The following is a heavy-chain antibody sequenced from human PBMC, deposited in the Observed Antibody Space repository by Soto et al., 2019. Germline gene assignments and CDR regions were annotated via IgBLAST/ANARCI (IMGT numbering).Heavy chain of an antibody. D-gene: IGHD1-20*01. CDR3: ARITGRHLDY. CDR1: SGSISVTDVF. Sequence: PSETLSLTCTVSSGSISVTDVFWGWVRQPPGKGLEWIGNVYYSGTAYFSPSLATRVTFHVDTSKNQFSLTLYSVTAADTAVYYCARITGRHLDYWGQGILVTVSS. CDR2: VYYSGTA. J-gene: IGHJ4*02. V-gene: IGHV4-39*01.